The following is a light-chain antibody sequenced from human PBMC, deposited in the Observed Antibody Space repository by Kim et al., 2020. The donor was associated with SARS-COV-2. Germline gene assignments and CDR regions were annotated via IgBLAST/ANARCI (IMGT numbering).Light chain of an antibody. V-gene: IGKV3-15*01. J-gene: IGKJ2*01. CDR3: QQYNDWPLT. CDR2: GAS. CDR1: QSVSSS. Sequence: EILMAQSPATLSVSPGERATLSCRASQSVSSSLAWYQQKPGQSPRLLIYGASTRATGVPARFSGSGSGTEFTLTISSLQSEDFAVYYCQQYNDWPLTFGQGTKLEI.